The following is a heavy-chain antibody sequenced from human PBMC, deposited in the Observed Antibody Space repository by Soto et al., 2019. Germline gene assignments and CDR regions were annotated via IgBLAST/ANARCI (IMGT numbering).Heavy chain of an antibody. V-gene: IGHV1-69*01. D-gene: IGHD6-13*01. CDR3: ASVPLGIAAARTYYGMDV. CDR1: GGTFSSYA. Sequence: QVQLVQSGAEVKKPGSSVKVSCKASGGTFSSYAISWVRQAPGQGLEWMGGIIPIFGTANYAQKFQGRVTITADESTSTAYMELSSLRSEDTAVYYCASVPLGIAAARTYYGMDVWGQGTTVTVSS. J-gene: IGHJ6*02. CDR2: IIPIFGTA.